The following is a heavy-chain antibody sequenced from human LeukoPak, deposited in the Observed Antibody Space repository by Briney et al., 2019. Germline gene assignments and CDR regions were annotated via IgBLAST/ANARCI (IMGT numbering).Heavy chain of an antibody. CDR3: TTSGTYSFY. CDR2: FDPEDVKT. D-gene: IGHD1-26*01. CDR1: GYTLTQLS. J-gene: IGHJ4*02. V-gene: IGHV1-24*01. Sequence: ATVKVSGKVSGYTLTQLSMHRVRQAPGKGLEWMGGFDPEDVKTIYAQKFQGRVTMTEDRFTDTAYMELSSLRSEDTAVYYCTTSGTYSFYWGQGTLLTVSS.